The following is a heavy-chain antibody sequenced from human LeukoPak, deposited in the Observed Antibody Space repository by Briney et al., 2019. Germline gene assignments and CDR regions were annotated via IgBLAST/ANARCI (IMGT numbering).Heavy chain of an antibody. CDR3: ARMSLRSGSRDY. CDR2: ICPADSDI. CDR1: GYSFTSYY. D-gene: IGHD1-26*01. J-gene: IGHJ4*02. Sequence: GESLKISCKGSGYSFTSYYLAWVRQMPGKGLEWMGLICPADSDIRYSPSFQGQVTISVDKSVSTAYLQWSSLMASDTAMYYCARMSLRSGSRDYWGQGTLVTVSS. V-gene: IGHV5-51*01.